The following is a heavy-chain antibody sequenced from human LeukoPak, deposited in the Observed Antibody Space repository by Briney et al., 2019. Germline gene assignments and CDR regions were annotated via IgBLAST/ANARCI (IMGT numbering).Heavy chain of an antibody. CDR2: IFYSGSS. J-gene: IGHJ5*02. CDR1: GGSISSYY. D-gene: IGHD6-13*01. CDR3: ARRSGSSPTIWFDP. V-gene: IGHV4-59*08. Sequence: SETLSLTCTVSGGSISSYYWSWIRQPPGKGLEWIGYIFYSGSSNYNPSLKSRVTISVDTSKNQFFLRLSSVTAADAAVYYCARRSGSSPTIWFDPWGQGTLVTVSS.